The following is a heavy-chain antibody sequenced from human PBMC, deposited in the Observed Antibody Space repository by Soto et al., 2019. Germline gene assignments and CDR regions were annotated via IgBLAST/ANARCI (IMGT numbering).Heavy chain of an antibody. CDR3: VRPIFGVVIGY. J-gene: IGHJ4*02. Sequence: GGSLRLCCAASGFTFSSYWMHWVRQTPGKGLVWVSRINSDGSDTTYADSVKGRFTISRDNAKNTLYLQMNSLRAEDTAVYYCVRPIFGVVIGYWGQGTLVTVSS. CDR2: INSDGSDT. CDR1: GFTFSSYW. D-gene: IGHD3-3*01. V-gene: IGHV3-74*01.